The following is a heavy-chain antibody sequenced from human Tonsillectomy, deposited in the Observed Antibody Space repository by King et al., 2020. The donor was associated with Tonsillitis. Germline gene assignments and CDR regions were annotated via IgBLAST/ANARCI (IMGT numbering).Heavy chain of an antibody. V-gene: IGHV1-8*02. Sequence: HVQLVESGAEMKKPGASVKVSCKTSGYTFINYDINWVRQGTGQGLEWMGWMDPSSGDADYSQKFQGRVAMTRNTSISTAYMELRNLRSEDTAVYYCARGVDFWGQGTLVTVSS. J-gene: IGHJ4*02. CDR1: GYTFINYD. CDR3: ARGVDF. CDR2: MDPSSGDA.